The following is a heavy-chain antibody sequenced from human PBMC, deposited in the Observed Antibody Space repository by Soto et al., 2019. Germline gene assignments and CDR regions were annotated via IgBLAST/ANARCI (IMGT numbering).Heavy chain of an antibody. Sequence: GSRRLSCAVSGFTFRNYSMSWVRQPPGKGLEWVAGITGTADSISYSDSVRGRFTISRDNSKNTLYLLMNSLRAEDTAVYWCAKTPNSRLLSSWGQGALVTV. V-gene: IGHV3-23*01. J-gene: IGHJ5*02. CDR1: GFTFRNYS. CDR2: ITGTADSI. D-gene: IGHD3-9*01. CDR3: AKTPNSRLLSS.